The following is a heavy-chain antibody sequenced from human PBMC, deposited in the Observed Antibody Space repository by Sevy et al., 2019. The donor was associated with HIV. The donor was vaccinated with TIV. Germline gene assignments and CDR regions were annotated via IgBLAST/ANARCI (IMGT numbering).Heavy chain of an antibody. CDR2: ISYDGSNK. D-gene: IGHD3-10*01. CDR1: GFTFSSYA. Sequence: GGSLRLSCAASGFTFSSYAMHWVHQAPGKGLEWVAVISYDGSNKYYADSVKGRFTISRDNSKNTLYLQMNSLRAEDTAVYYCARESVRGVIIMYYFDYWGQGILVTVSS. J-gene: IGHJ4*02. V-gene: IGHV3-30-3*01. CDR3: ARESVRGVIIMYYFDY.